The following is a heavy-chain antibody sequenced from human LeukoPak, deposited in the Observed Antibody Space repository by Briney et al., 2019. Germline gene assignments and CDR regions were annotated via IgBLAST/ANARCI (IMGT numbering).Heavy chain of an antibody. J-gene: IGHJ4*02. D-gene: IGHD1-26*01. CDR1: GFTFSSYS. CDR2: VSSSSSYI. CDR3: ARGGSASGAPSSFDY. V-gene: IGHV3-21*01. Sequence: GGSLRLSCAASGFTFSSYSMNWVRQAPGKGLEWVSSVSSSSSYIYYADSVKGRFTISRDNAKNSLYLQMNSLRAEDTAVYYCARGGSASGAPSSFDYWGQGTLDTVSS.